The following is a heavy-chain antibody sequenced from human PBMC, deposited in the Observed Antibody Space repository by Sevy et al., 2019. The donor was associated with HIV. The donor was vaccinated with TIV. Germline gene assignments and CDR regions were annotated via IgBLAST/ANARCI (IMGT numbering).Heavy chain of an antibody. V-gene: IGHV5-51*01. CDR1: GXXFGNYX. J-gene: IGHJ4*01. D-gene: IGHD2-15*01. CDR2: IHPGDSDT. CDR3: ARRXXXCXDGRCXXXYFXX. Sequence: GESLKISCKGXGXXFGNYXIGWVRQLPGKGLEWMGFIHPGDSDTIYSSSFQGQVTFSADKSTSSAYLQWNSLKASDTAMYYCARRXXXCXDGRCXXXYFXXXXXGTLVTVSS.